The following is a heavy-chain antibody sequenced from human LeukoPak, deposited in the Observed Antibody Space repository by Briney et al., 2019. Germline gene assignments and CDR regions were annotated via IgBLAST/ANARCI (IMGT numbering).Heavy chain of an antibody. CDR2: IYYSGST. CDR3: ARHDLGIAAAPPDY. J-gene: IGHJ4*02. D-gene: IGHD6-13*01. Sequence: PSETLSLTCTVSGGSISSYYWSWIRQPPGKGLEWIGYIYYSGSTNYNPSLKSRVTISVDTSKNQFSLKLSSVTAADTAVYYCARHDLGIAAAPPDYWGQGTLVTVSS. V-gene: IGHV4-59*08. CDR1: GGSISSYY.